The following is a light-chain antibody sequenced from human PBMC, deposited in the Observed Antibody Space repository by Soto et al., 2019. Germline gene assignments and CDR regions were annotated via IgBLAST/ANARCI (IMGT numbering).Light chain of an antibody. J-gene: IGKJ1*01. V-gene: IGKV3-15*01. CDR2: GAS. CDR3: QQYNHWPPGT. Sequence: EIVMTQSPATLSVSPGERATLSCRASQSVSSNLAWYRQKPGQAPRLLIYGASTRSTGIPARFSGSRSGTEFILTILGLQSEAVAVYYGQQYNHWPPGTFGQGAKVEIK. CDR1: QSVSSN.